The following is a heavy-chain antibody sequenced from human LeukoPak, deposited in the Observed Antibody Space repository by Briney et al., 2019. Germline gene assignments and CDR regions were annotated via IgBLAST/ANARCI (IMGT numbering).Heavy chain of an antibody. CDR1: GGTFSSYA. D-gene: IGHD1-7*01. CDR3: ARDPWAGTRYTSQNWFDP. V-gene: IGHV1-69*13. Sequence: SVKVSCKASGGTFSSYAISWVRQAPGQGLEWMGGIIPIFGTANYAQKFQGRVTITADESTSTAYMELSSLRSEDTAVYYCARDPWAGTRYTSQNWFDPWGQGTLVTVSS. CDR2: IIPIFGTA. J-gene: IGHJ5*02.